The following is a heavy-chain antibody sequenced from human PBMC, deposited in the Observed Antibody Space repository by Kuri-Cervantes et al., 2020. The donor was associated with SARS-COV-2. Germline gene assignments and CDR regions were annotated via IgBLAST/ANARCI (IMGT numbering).Heavy chain of an antibody. CDR3: AREDRGWFDP. V-gene: IGHV1-46*01. J-gene: IGHJ5*02. Sequence: ASVKVSCKASGYTFTNYYIHWVRQAPGHGLEWMGVINPSGGSTSYAQKFQGRVTMTRDTSTTTVYMELRSLRSEDTAVYYCAREDRGWFDPWGQGTLVTVSS. CDR1: GYTFTNYY. CDR2: INPSGGST.